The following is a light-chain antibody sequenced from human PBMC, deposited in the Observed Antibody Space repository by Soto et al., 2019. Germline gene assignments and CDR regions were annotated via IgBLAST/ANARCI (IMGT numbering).Light chain of an antibody. CDR1: SSDVGGYNY. V-gene: IGLV2-14*01. CDR2: EVS. CDR3: SSYTSSSTFF. J-gene: IGLJ1*01. Sequence: VLTQPASVSGSPGQSITISCTGTSSDVGGYNYVSWYQQHPGKAPKLMIYEVSNRPSGVSNRFSGSKSGNTASLTISGLQAEDEADYYCSSYTSSSTFFFGTGTKV.